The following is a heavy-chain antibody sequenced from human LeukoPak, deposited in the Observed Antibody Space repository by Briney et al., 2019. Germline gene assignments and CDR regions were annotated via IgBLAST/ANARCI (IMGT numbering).Heavy chain of an antibody. CDR1: GYTFTSYD. V-gene: IGHV1-8*01. CDR2: MNPNSGNT. Sequence: GASVKVSCKASGYTFTSYDINWVRQATGQGLEWMGWMNPNSGNTGYAQKFQGRVTMTRDTSISTAYMELSSLRSEDTAVYYCARSRFGTIDAFDIWGQGTMVTVSS. D-gene: IGHD1/OR15-1a*01. J-gene: IGHJ3*02. CDR3: ARSRFGTIDAFDI.